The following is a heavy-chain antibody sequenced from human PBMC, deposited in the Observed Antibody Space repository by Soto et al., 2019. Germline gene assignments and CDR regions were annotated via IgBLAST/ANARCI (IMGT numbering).Heavy chain of an antibody. D-gene: IGHD2-15*01. CDR3: ARNYGHDCGGGGCYFSF. Sequence: QVQLVQSGAEVKKPGSSVRVSCKASGVTFSRYAINWVRQAPGHGLEWMGGTIPLFGTPNYAQKFRGRVTITADESASTAHMERRSMASDHTAVYYCARNYGHDCGGGGCYFSFWGQGTLVTVSS. CDR1: GVTFSRYA. CDR2: TIPLFGTP. J-gene: IGHJ4*02. V-gene: IGHV1-69*01.